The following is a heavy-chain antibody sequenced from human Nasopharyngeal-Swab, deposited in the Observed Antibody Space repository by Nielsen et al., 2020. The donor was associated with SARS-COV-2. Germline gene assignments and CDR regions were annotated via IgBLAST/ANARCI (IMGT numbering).Heavy chain of an antibody. CDR2: INHRGST. D-gene: IGHD5-18*01. Sequence: SETLSLTCAVYGGSFSGYYWSWIRQPPGKGLEWIGEINHRGSTNYNPSLKSRVTISVDTSKNQFSLKLSSVTAADTAVYYCAREDTAMGEIFDYWGQGTLVTVSS. J-gene: IGHJ4*02. CDR3: AREDTAMGEIFDY. V-gene: IGHV4-34*01. CDR1: GGSFSGYY.